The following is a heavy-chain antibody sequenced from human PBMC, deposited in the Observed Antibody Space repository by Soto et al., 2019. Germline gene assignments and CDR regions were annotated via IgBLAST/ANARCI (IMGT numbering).Heavy chain of an antibody. Sequence: SETLSLTCAVYGGSFSGYYWSWIRQPPGKGLEWIGEINHSGSTNYNPSLKSRVTISVDTSKNQFSLKLSSVTAADTAVYYCASERMDIVVVPAARVAFDIWGQGTMVTVSS. CDR2: INHSGST. D-gene: IGHD2-2*03. CDR3: ASERMDIVVVPAARVAFDI. J-gene: IGHJ3*02. CDR1: GGSFSGYY. V-gene: IGHV4-34*01.